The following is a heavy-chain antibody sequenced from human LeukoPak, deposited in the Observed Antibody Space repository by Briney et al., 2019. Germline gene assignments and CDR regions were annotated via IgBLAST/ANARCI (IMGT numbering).Heavy chain of an antibody. CDR3: ARTTYYYDSSGYPNDYYYYMDV. J-gene: IGHJ6*03. V-gene: IGHV1-69*06. CDR2: IIPIFGTA. D-gene: IGHD3-22*01. Sequence: SVKVSCKASGGTFSSYAISWVRQAPGQGLEWMGGIIPIFGTANYAQKFQGRVTITADKSTSTAYMELSSLRSEDTAVYYCARTTYYYDSSGYPNDYYYYMDVWGKGTTVTVSS. CDR1: GGTFSSYA.